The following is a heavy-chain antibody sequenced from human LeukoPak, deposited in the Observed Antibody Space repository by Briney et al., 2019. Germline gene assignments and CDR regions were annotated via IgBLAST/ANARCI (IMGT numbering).Heavy chain of an antibody. J-gene: IGHJ4*02. V-gene: IGHV4-34*01. CDR1: GFTFSSYS. CDR2: INHSGST. D-gene: IGHD7-27*01. CDR3: ARGPHYALGIYFDY. Sequence: GSLRLSCAASGFTFSSYSMNWVRQAPGKGLEWIGEINHSGSTNYNPSLKSRVTISVDTSKNQFSLKLSSVTAADTAVYYCARGPHYALGIYFDYWGQGTLVTVSS.